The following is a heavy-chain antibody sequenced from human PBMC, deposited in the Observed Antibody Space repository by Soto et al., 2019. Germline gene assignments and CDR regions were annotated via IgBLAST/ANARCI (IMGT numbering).Heavy chain of an antibody. J-gene: IGHJ6*03. Sequence: QVQLVQSGAEVKKPGSSVKVSCKAAGGTFSNSTINWVRQAPGQGLEWMGRIIPILDITNHAQRFQGRVTITAEKSTTTAYMELSSLTSEDTAVYYCARQLVRDDFYYYDHMDVWGTGTTVTVSS. V-gene: IGHV1-69*02. CDR2: IIPILDIT. CDR1: GGTFSNST. CDR3: ARQLVRDDFYYYDHMDV. D-gene: IGHD6-19*01.